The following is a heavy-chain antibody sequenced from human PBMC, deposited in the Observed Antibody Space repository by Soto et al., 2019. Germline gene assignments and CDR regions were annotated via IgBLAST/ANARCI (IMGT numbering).Heavy chain of an antibody. CDR2: ISSSSSTI. J-gene: IGHJ6*03. Sequence: GGSLRLSCAASGFTFSSYSMNWVRQAPGKGLEWVSYISSSSSTIYYADSVKGRFTISRDNAKNSLYLQMNSLRAEDTAVYYCARDGPGTTNRNYYYMDVWGKGTTVTVSS. V-gene: IGHV3-48*01. D-gene: IGHD1-7*01. CDR3: ARDGPGTTNRNYYYMDV. CDR1: GFTFSSYS.